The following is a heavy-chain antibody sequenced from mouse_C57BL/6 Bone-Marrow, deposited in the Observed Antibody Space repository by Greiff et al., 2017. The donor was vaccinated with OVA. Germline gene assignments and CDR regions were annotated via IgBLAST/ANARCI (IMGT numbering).Heavy chain of an antibody. CDR3: ARSNYYGSSYSAWFAY. V-gene: IGHV1-4*01. Sequence: QVQLQQSGAELARPGASVKMSCKASGYTFTSYTMHWVKQRPGQGLEWIGYINPSSGYTKYNQKFKDKATLTADKSSSTAYMQLSSLTSEDSAVYYGARSNYYGSSYSAWFAYWGQGTLVTVSA. CDR1: GYTFTSYT. CDR2: INPSSGYT. D-gene: IGHD1-1*01. J-gene: IGHJ3*01.